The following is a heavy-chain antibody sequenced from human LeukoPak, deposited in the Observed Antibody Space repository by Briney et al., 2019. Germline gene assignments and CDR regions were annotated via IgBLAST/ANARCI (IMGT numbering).Heavy chain of an antibody. V-gene: IGHV1-18*01. J-gene: IGHJ4*02. D-gene: IGHD4-11*01. CDR2: ISAYNGNT. CDR1: GYTFTSYG. CDR3: ARDHGIRIRTVFGY. Sequence: ASVKVSCKASGYTFTSYGISWVRQAPGQGLEWMGWISAYNGNTNYAQKLQGRVTMTTDTSTSTAYMELRGLRSDDTAVYYCARDHGIRIRTVFGYWGQGTLVTVSS.